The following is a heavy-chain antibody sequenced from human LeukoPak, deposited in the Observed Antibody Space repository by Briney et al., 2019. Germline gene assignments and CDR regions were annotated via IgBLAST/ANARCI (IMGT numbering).Heavy chain of an antibody. Sequence: PSETLSLTCTVSGGSISSYYWSWIRQPPGKGLEWIGEINHSGSTNYNPSLKSRVTISVDTYKNQFSLKLSSVTAADTAVYYCARGLGNFPPGGYWGQGTLVTVSS. D-gene: IGHD1-1*01. CDR2: INHSGST. CDR3: ARGLGNFPPGGY. CDR1: GGSISSYY. V-gene: IGHV4-34*01. J-gene: IGHJ4*02.